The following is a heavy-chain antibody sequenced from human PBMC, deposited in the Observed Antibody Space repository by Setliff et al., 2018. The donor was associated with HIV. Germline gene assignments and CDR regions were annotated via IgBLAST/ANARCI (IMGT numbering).Heavy chain of an antibody. CDR2: INSDGSIT. CDR1: GVTNW. V-gene: IGHV3-74*01. Sequence: QSGGSLRLSCAGSGVTNWMHWVRQAPGKGLVWVSRINSDGSITSYADSVKGRFTISRDNAKNTVFLQMDSLRAEDTAVYYCTTWQGYSGSSRAFDYWGQGRLVTVSS. D-gene: IGHD1-26*01. J-gene: IGHJ4*02. CDR3: TTWQGYSGSSRAFDY.